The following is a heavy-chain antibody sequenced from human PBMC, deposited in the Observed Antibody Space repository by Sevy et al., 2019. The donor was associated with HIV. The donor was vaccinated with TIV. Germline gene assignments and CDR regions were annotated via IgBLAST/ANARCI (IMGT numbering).Heavy chain of an antibody. CDR2: INPGSGGT. Sequence: ASVKVSCRTSGYTFSGYYVHWLRQAPGQGLEWMGWINPGSGGTFFAKNFQDRVTLTLDTSITTADMELTGQRLDDAAIYYCARMGNYYDSSGYYPLKFWGQGTMVTVSS. J-gene: IGHJ4*02. D-gene: IGHD3-22*01. CDR1: GYTFSGYY. CDR3: ARMGNYYDSSGYYPLKF. V-gene: IGHV1-2*02.